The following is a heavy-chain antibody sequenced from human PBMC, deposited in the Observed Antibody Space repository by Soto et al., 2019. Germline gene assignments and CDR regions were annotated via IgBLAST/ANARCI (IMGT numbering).Heavy chain of an antibody. CDR1: GYTFTGYY. CDR3: ARDNSCISTSCYGAGYYYGMDV. J-gene: IGHJ6*02. Sequence: ASVKVSCEASGYTFTGYYMHWVRQAPGQGREWMGWINPNSGGTNYAQKFQGWVTMTRDTSISTAYMELSRLRSDDTAVYYCARDNSCISTSCYGAGYYYGMDVWGQGTTVTVSS. CDR2: INPNSGGT. D-gene: IGHD2-2*01. V-gene: IGHV1-2*04.